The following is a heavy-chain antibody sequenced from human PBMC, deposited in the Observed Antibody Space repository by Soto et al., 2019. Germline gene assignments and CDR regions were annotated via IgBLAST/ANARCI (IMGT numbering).Heavy chain of an antibody. CDR3: AKGFENTPKTYFDF. Sequence: PGGSLRLSCAVSGFTFGIYAMSWVRQAPGKGLEWVSGISGSGGSTYYGDSVKGRFTISTDKSKNTLFLQMSSLRAEDTAVYYCAKGFENTPKTYFDFWGQGTLVTVSS. CDR2: ISGSGGST. V-gene: IGHV3-23*01. CDR1: GFTFGIYA. D-gene: IGHD5-18*01. J-gene: IGHJ4*02.